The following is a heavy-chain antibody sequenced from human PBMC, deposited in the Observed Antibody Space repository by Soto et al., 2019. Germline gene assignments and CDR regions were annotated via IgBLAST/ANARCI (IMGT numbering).Heavy chain of an antibody. V-gene: IGHV3-30*03. J-gene: IGHJ6*02. D-gene: IGHD6-19*01. CDR1: GFTFSSYG. CDR2: ISYDGSNK. Sequence: QVQLVESGGGVVQPGRSLRLSCAASGFTFSSYGMHWVRQAPGKGLEWVAVISYDGSNKYYADSVKGRFTISRDNSKNTLYLQMNSLRAEDTAVYYCAREYSSGWYSIRNLDDYGMDVWGQGTTVTVSS. CDR3: AREYSSGWYSIRNLDDYGMDV.